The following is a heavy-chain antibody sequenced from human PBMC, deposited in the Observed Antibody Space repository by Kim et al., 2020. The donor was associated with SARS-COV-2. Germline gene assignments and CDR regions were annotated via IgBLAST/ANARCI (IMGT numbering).Heavy chain of an antibody. D-gene: IGHD3-10*01. J-gene: IGHJ4*02. CDR3: TTYGSGSYYADY. V-gene: IGHV3-15*01. Sequence: DYDDTVKGRFTISRDDSKNTLYLQMDSLKTEDTAVYYCTTYGSGSYYADYWGQGTLVTVSS.